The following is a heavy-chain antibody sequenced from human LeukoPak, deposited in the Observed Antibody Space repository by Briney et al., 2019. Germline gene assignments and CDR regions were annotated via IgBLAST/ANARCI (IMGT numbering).Heavy chain of an antibody. Sequence: GASVKVSCKASGYTFTSYGISWVRQAPGQGLEWMGWISAYNGNTNYAQKLQGRVTMTTDTSTSTAYMELRSLRSDDTAVYYCARDQGDYGAGGFDYWGQGTLVTVSS. CDR2: ISAYNGNT. V-gene: IGHV1-18*01. D-gene: IGHD4-17*01. CDR3: ARDQGDYGAGGFDY. J-gene: IGHJ4*02. CDR1: GYTFTSYG.